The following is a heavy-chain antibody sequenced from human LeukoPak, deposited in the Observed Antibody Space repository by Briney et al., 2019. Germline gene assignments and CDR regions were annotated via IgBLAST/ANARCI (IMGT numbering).Heavy chain of an antibody. CDR1: GFTFSSYA. CDR2: ISGSGGST. D-gene: IGHD3-3*01. CDR3: AKDTYYDFWSGYRFDP. V-gene: IGHV3-23*01. Sequence: GRSLRLSCAASGFTFSSYAMSWVRQAPGKGLEWVSAISGSGGSTYYADSVKGRFTISRDNSKNTLYLQMNSLRAEDTAVYYCAKDTYYDFWSGYRFDPWGQGTLVTVSS. J-gene: IGHJ5*02.